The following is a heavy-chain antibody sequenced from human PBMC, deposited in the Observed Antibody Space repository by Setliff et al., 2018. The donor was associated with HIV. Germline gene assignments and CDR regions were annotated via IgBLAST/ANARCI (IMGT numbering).Heavy chain of an antibody. CDR1: GYTFTDYS. V-gene: IGHV1-2*02. Sequence: ASVKVSCKASGYTFTDYSMHWVRQAPGQGLEWMGWINPNSGGSNFAQKFQGRVTMTRDTSISTAYMELSSLGSDDTAVYYCATLFSSGWHFDYWGQGTLVTVSS. D-gene: IGHD6-19*01. CDR3: ATLFSSGWHFDY. CDR2: INPNSGGS. J-gene: IGHJ4*02.